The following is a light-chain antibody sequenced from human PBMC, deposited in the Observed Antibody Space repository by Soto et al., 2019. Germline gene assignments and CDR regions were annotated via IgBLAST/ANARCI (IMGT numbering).Light chain of an antibody. CDR3: QQYNDYWT. J-gene: IGKJ1*01. V-gene: IGKV1-5*01. CDR1: QSITTW. Sequence: DIQMTQSPSTLSASVGDRVVITCRASQSITTWLAWYQQKPAKAPKLLIYDASSLESGVPSRFSGSGSGTEFTLTISSLQPDDFATYYCQQYNDYWTFGQGTTGDIK. CDR2: DAS.